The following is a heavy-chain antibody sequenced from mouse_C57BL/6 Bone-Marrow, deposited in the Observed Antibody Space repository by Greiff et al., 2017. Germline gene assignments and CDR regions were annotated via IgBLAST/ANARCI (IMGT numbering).Heavy chain of an antibody. CDR3: AREVTADYAMDY. CDR2: IDPSDSYT. V-gene: IGHV1-50*01. Sequence: QVQLQQPGAELVKPGASVKLSCKASGYTFTSYWMQWVKQRPGQGLEWIGEIDPSDSYTNYNQKFKGKATLTVDTSSSTAYMQLSSLTSEDSAVYYGAREVTADYAMDYWGQGTSVTVSS. D-gene: IGHD2-2*01. J-gene: IGHJ4*01. CDR1: GYTFTSYW.